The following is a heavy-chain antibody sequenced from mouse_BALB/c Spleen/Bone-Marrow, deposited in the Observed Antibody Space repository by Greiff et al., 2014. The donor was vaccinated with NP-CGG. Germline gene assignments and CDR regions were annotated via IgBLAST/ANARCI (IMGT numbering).Heavy chain of an antibody. CDR3: ARVYLWYFDV. CDR2: IWAGGST. CDR1: GFSLTSYG. V-gene: IGHV2-9*02. J-gene: IGHJ1*01. Sequence: VQLQQSGPGLVAPSQSLSITCPVSGFSLTSYGVHWVRQPPGKGLEWLGVIWAGGSTNYNSALMSRLSISKDNSESQVFLKMNSLQTDDTAMYYCARVYLWYFDVWGAGTTVTVSS. D-gene: IGHD2-3*01.